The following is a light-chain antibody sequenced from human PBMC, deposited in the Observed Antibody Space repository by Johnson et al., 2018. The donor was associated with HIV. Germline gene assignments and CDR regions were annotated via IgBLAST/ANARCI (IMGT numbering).Light chain of an antibody. V-gene: IGLV1-51*02. Sequence: HSVLTQSPSVSAAPGQMVTISCSGSSSNIGNNFVSWYRLLPGTAPKLLIYENNKRPSGIPDRFSGSKSGTSATLAITGLHIGDEADYYCAAWDSSLRTGFFGTGTKVTVL. CDR3: AAWDSSLRTGF. CDR1: SSNIGNNF. J-gene: IGLJ1*01. CDR2: ENN.